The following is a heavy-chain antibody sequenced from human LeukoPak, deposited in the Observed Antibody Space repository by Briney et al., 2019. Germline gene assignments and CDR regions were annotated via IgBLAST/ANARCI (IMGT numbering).Heavy chain of an antibody. CDR3: ARGSGYSTTGDWFDP. CDR2: IYYSGST. D-gene: IGHD6-13*01. Sequence: TSETLSLTCTVSGGSICSYYWSWIRQPPGKGLEWIGYIYYSGSTNYNPSLKSRVTISVDTSKNQFSLKLSSVTAADTAVYYCARGSGYSTTGDWFDPWGQGTLVTVSS. V-gene: IGHV4-59*01. J-gene: IGHJ5*02. CDR1: GGSICSYY.